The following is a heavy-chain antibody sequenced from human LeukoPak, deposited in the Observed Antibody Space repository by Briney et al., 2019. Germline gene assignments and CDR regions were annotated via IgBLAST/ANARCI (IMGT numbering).Heavy chain of an antibody. J-gene: IGHJ4*02. Sequence: GGSLRLSCAASGFTLSIYGMCCVRQAPGKGLECVSFIRYDGSNKYYADSVKGRFTISRDNSKNTLYLQMNSLRAEDTAVYYCAKDQQWLLIFIDYWGQGTLVTVSS. D-gene: IGHD3-22*01. CDR3: AKDQQWLLIFIDY. V-gene: IGHV3-30*02. CDR2: IRYDGSNK. CDR1: GFTLSIYG.